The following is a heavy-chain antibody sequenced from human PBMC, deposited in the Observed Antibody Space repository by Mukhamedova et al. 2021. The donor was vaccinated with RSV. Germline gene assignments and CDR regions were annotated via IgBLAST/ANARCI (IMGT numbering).Heavy chain of an antibody. D-gene: IGHD2-21*01. CDR2: ISSGSSYI. J-gene: IGHJ5*01. V-gene: IGHV3-20*03. Sequence: PGKGLEWVSGISSGSSYINYAASVRGRFTISRDNSRNTLYLQMNSLRVDDTAVYYCATVIRGPTKEFHSWGQGTPVTVTS. CDR3: ATVIRGPTKEFHS.